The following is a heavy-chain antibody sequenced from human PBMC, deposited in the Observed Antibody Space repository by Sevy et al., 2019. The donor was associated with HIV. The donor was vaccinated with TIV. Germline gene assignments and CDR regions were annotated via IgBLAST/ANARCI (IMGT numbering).Heavy chain of an antibody. CDR1: GFTFSSYG. CDR2: IWNDGSNK. Sequence: GGSLRLSCAASGFTFSSYGMHWVRQAPGKGLEWVAVIWNDGSNKYYADSVEGRFTVSRDNSTNTLYLQMNSLRAEDTAVYYCERAPGYCTSTNCYDWFDPWGHGTLVTVSS. J-gene: IGHJ5*02. V-gene: IGHV3-33*01. D-gene: IGHD2-2*01. CDR3: ERAPGYCTSTNCYDWFDP.